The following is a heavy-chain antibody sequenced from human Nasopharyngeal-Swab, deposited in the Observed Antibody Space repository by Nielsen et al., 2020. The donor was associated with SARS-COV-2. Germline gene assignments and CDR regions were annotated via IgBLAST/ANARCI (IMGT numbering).Heavy chain of an antibody. V-gene: IGHV3-9*01. D-gene: IGHD4-17*01. CDR2: ISWNSVTI. CDR1: GFSFDDYA. J-gene: IGHJ4*02. Sequence: SLKISCVASGFSFDDYAMHWVRQTPGKGLEWVSGISWNSVTIGYADSVKGRFTISSDNTKNSISLQMNSLRPEDTALYYCAKDKLVAMTTVTLFDGWGQGTLVTVSS. CDR3: AKDKLVAMTTVTLFDG.